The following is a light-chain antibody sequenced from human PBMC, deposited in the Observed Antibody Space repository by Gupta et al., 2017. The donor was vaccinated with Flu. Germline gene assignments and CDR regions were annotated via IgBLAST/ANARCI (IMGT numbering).Light chain of an antibody. Sequence: SVTISLTGTSRDDDNHHYVAGYRDHACKAPQLMFYDLSKGTSGFSNRFSGSKSDNTASLTIFGLQAEEEADYYCCSYAGSDTFVFGGGTKVTVL. J-gene: IGLJ6*01. CDR2: DLS. CDR1: SRDDDNHHY. CDR3: CSYAGSDTFV. V-gene: IGLV2-11*01.